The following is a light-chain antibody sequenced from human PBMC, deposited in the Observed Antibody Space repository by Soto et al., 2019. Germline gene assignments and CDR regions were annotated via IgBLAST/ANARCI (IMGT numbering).Light chain of an antibody. CDR3: SSYTFSRNLV. Sequence: QSALTQPASVSGSPGQSITISCTGTSSDVCAYTYVSWYQQHPVKAPKLMIYEVSNRPSGVSNRFSGSKSGNTASLTISGLQAEDEADYYCSSYTFSRNLVFCGGTKLTVL. V-gene: IGLV2-14*01. J-gene: IGLJ2*01. CDR1: SSDVCAYTY. CDR2: EVS.